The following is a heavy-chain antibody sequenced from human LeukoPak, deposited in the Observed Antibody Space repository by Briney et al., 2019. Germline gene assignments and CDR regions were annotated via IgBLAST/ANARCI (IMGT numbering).Heavy chain of an antibody. CDR2: ISSSGSTI. Sequence: GGSLRLSCAASGFTFSDYYMSWIRQAPGKGLEWVSYISSSGSTIYYADPVKGRFTISRDNAKNSLYLQMNSLRAEDTAVYYCASHSSWPPLFDYWGQGTLVTVSS. D-gene: IGHD6-13*01. J-gene: IGHJ4*02. CDR3: ASHSSWPPLFDY. CDR1: GFTFSDYY. V-gene: IGHV3-11*01.